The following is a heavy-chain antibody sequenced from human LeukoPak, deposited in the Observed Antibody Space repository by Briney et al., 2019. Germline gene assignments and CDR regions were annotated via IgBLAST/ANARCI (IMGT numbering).Heavy chain of an antibody. Sequence: GESLQISCKGSGYSFTSYWIGWVRQMPGKGLEWMGIIYPGDSDTRYSPSFQGQVTISADKSISTAYLQWSSLKASDTAMYYCARTRLPYSSSSGRNWFDPWGQGTLVTVSS. D-gene: IGHD6-6*01. CDR1: GYSFTSYW. CDR2: IYPGDSDT. J-gene: IGHJ5*02. CDR3: ARTRLPYSSSSGRNWFDP. V-gene: IGHV5-51*01.